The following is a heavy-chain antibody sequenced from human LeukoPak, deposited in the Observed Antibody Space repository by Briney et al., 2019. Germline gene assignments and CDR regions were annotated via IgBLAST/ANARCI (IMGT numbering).Heavy chain of an antibody. D-gene: IGHD4-17*01. Sequence: PGGSLRLSCAASGFTFSSYWMSWVRQAPGKGLEWVANIKQDGSEKYYGDSVKGRFTISRDNAKNSLYLQMNSLRAEDTAVYYCAREPYGDYFDYWGQGTLVIVS. CDR1: GFTFSSYW. CDR2: IKQDGSEK. V-gene: IGHV3-7*03. CDR3: AREPYGDYFDY. J-gene: IGHJ4*02.